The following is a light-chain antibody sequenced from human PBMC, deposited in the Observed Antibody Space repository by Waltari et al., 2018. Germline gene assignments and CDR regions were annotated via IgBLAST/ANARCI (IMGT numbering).Light chain of an antibody. Sequence: EIVLTQSPGTLSLSPGERATLSCRANQSVSSTYLAWYQQKPGQAPRPVIYGASSRATGIPDRFSGSGSGTDFTLTISRLEPEDFAVYYCQQYGNSPLTFGGGTKVEIK. CDR2: GAS. J-gene: IGKJ4*01. CDR3: QQYGNSPLT. V-gene: IGKV3-20*01. CDR1: QSVSSTY.